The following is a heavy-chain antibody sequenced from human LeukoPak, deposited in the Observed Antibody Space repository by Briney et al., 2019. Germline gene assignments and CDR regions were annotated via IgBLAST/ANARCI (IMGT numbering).Heavy chain of an antibody. CDR2: IIPIFGTA. CDR1: GGTFSSYA. J-gene: IGHJ4*02. Sequence: GASVTVSCKASGGTFSSYAISWVRQAPGQGLEWMGGIIPIFGTANYAQKFQGRVTITADESTSTAYMELSSLRSEDTAVYYCARDPVCSSTSCYTQFDYWGQGTLVTVSS. CDR3: ARDPVCSSTSCYTQFDY. V-gene: IGHV1-69*13. D-gene: IGHD2-2*02.